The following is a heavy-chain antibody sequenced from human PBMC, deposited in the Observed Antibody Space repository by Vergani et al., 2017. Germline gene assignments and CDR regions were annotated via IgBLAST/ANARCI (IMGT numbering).Heavy chain of an antibody. D-gene: IGHD3-22*01. CDR3: ARDPVFYDSSGYPSSHDAFDI. V-gene: IGHV3-48*01. Sequence: EVQLVESGGGLVQPGGSLRLSCAASGFTFSSYRMNWVRQAPGKGLEWVSYISSSSSTIYYADSVKGRFTISRDNAKNSLYLQMNSLRAEDTAVYYCARDPVFYDSSGYPSSHDAFDIWGQGTMVTVSS. CDR2: ISSSSSTI. J-gene: IGHJ3*02. CDR1: GFTFSSYR.